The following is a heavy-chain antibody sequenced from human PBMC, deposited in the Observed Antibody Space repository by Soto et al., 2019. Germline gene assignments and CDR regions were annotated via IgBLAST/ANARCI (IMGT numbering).Heavy chain of an antibody. V-gene: IGHV4-34*01. J-gene: IGHJ6*03. CDR2: INHSGST. Sequence: SETLSLTCAVYGGSFSGYYWSWIRQPPGKGLEWIGEINHSGSTNYNPSLKSRVTISVDTSKNQFSLKLSSVTAADTAVYYCARGSYCSSNSCRVLYYYYYMDVWGKGTTVTVSS. CDR1: GGSFSGYY. CDR3: ARGSYCSSNSCRVLYYYYYMDV. D-gene: IGHD2-2*01.